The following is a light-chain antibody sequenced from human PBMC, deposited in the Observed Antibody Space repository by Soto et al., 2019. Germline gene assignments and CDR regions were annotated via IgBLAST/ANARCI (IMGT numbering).Light chain of an antibody. CDR2: EVS. CDR1: SSDVGSYNL. Sequence: QSALTQPASVSGSPGQSITISCTGTSSDVGSYNLVSWYQQHPGKAPKLMIYEVSTRPSGVSNRFSGSKSCNTASLTISGLQAEDEADYYGSRYAGSSTPHVVFGGGTKLTVL. V-gene: IGLV2-23*02. J-gene: IGLJ2*01. CDR3: SRYAGSSTPHVV.